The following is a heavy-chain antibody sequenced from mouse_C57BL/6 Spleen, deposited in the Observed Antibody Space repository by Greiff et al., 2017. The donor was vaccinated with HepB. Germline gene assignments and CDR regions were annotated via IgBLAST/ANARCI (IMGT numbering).Heavy chain of an antibody. CDR3: TRPSSGSWFAY. CDR2: IDPETGGT. CDR1: GYTFTDYE. J-gene: IGHJ3*01. V-gene: IGHV1-15*01. Sequence: VQVVESGAELVRPGASVTLSCKASGYTFTDYEMHWVKQTPVHGLEWIGAIDPETGGTAYNQKFKGKAILTADKSSSTAYMELRSLTSEDSAVYYCTRPSSGSWFAYWGQGTLVTVSA. D-gene: IGHD3-2*02.